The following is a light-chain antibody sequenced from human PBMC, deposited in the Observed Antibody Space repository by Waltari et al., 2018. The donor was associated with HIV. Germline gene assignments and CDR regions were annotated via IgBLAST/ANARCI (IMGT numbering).Light chain of an antibody. V-gene: IGLV3-1*01. CDR2: KHT. Sequence: SYELTQPPSVSVSPGQTARITCSGDKLGDTYACWYQQKPGQSLVLVISKHTKRPSGIPERFAGSNSGNTATLTISGTQAMDEADYYCQAWDSNTVVFGGGTKLTVL. CDR1: KLGDTY. CDR3: QAWDSNTVV. J-gene: IGLJ2*01.